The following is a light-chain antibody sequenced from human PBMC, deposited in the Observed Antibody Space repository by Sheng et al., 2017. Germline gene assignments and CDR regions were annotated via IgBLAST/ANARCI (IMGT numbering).Light chain of an antibody. Sequence: QSVLTQPPSVSGAPGQRVTISCTGSSSNIGAGYDVHWYQQLPGTAPKLLIYGNSNRPSGVPDRFSGSKSGTSASLAITGLQAEDEADYYCAVWDDSLSGWVFGGGTKLTV. CDR1: SSNIGAGYD. CDR3: AVWDDSLSGWV. J-gene: IGLJ3*02. CDR2: GNS. V-gene: IGLV1-40*01.